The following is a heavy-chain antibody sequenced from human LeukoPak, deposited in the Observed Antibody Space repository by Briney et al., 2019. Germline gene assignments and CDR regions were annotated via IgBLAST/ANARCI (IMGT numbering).Heavy chain of an antibody. J-gene: IGHJ4*02. CDR3: ARAGMEYVDY. CDR2: IYYSGST. CDR1: SGSVNSYY. Sequence: SETLSLTCTVSSGSVNSYYWSWIRQHPGKGLEWIGYIYYSGSTYYNPSLKSRVTISVDTSKNQFSLKLSSVTAADTAVYYCARAGMEYVDYWGQGTLVTVSS. D-gene: IGHD3-3*01. V-gene: IGHV4-59*06.